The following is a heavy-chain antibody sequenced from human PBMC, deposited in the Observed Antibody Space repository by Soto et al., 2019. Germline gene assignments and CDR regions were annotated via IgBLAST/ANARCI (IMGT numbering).Heavy chain of an antibody. J-gene: IGHJ6*02. CDR3: ARVSDSSSWYLRGYYYGMDV. D-gene: IGHD6-13*01. CDR2: ISYDGSNK. CDR1: GFTFSSYA. V-gene: IGHV3-30-3*01. Sequence: QVQLVESGGGVVQPGRSLRLSCAASGFTFSSYAMHWVRQAPGKGLEWVAVISYDGSNKYYADSVKGRFTISRDNSKNTLYLQMNSLRAEDTAVYYCARVSDSSSWYLRGYYYGMDVWGQGTTVTVSS.